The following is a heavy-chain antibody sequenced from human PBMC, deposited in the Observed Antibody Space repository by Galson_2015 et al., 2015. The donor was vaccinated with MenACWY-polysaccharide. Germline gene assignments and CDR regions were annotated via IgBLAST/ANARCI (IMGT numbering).Heavy chain of an antibody. CDR2: IYPGDSAT. J-gene: IGHJ5*02. CDR3: ARLAEPGSSRRHWFDP. CDR1: GNMFINHW. D-gene: IGHD6-6*01. Sequence: QSGAEVKKPGQSLRISCKDSGNMFINHWIGWVRQMPGKGLEWMGSIYPGDSATRYSPSFEGQVTISADKSIKTAYLEWSSLRASDTAMYYRARLAEPGSSRRHWFDPWGQGTLVTVSS. V-gene: IGHV5-51*03.